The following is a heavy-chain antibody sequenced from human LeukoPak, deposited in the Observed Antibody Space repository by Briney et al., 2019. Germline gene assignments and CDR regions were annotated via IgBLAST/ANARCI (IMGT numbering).Heavy chain of an antibody. V-gene: IGHV1-8*03. CDR3: ARAGTTGTFDY. CDR2: MNPNSGNT. Sequence: ASVKVSCKASGYIFTSYGISWVRQATGQGLEWMGWMNPNSGNTGYAQKFQGRVTITRKTSISTAYMELSSLRSEDTAVYYCARAGTTGTFDYWGQGTLVTVSS. J-gene: IGHJ4*02. D-gene: IGHD1-1*01. CDR1: GYIFTSYG.